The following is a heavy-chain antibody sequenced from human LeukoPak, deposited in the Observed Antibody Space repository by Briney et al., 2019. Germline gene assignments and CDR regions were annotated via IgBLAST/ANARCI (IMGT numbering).Heavy chain of an antibody. Sequence: TLSLTCTVSGGSISSYYWSWIRQPAGKGLGWIGRIYTSGSTNYNPSLKSRVTMSVDTSKNQFSLKLSSVTAADTAVYYCARDYYDSSGYSSWFDPWGQGTLVTVSS. CDR1: GGSISSYY. J-gene: IGHJ5*02. CDR3: ARDYYDSSGYSSWFDP. D-gene: IGHD3-22*01. V-gene: IGHV4-4*07. CDR2: IYTSGST.